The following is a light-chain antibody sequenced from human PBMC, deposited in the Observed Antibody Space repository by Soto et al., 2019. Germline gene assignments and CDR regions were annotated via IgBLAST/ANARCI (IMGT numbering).Light chain of an antibody. V-gene: IGLV1-51*01. CDR1: SSNIGSNY. CDR2: DNN. Sequence: QSVLTQPPSVSAAPGQKVTISCSGSSSNIGSNYVSWYQQLPGTAPKLLMFDNNQRPSGFPDRFSGSKSGTSATLGITGLQTGDEAYYFCGTWDSGRNVVVFGGGTKLTVL. J-gene: IGLJ2*01. CDR3: GTWDSGRNVVV.